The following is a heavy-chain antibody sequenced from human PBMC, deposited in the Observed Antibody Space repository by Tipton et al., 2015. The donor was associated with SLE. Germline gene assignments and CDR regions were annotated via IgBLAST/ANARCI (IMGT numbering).Heavy chain of an antibody. D-gene: IGHD3-16*01. CDR1: GYSFTTYP. Sequence: QLVQSGPEVKKAGASVKVSCKASGYSFTTYPIHWFRQAPGQGLEWMAWINAATGDPIYSQNFQGRVTITRDTSASTAYMELSSLRSEDTAMYYCGRFWGGYFDYWGQGTLVTVSS. V-gene: IGHV1-3*01. CDR3: GRFWGGYFDY. J-gene: IGHJ4*02. CDR2: INAATGDP.